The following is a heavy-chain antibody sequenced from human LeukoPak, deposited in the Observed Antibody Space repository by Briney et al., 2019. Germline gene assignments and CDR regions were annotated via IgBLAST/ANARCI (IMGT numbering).Heavy chain of an antibody. CDR2: FDPEEGET. D-gene: IGHD4-11*01. CDR1: GYTLNELS. CDR3: ATDVETTDQEGAFDM. V-gene: IGHV1-24*01. J-gene: IGHJ3*02. Sequence: VASVKVSCKVSGYTLNELSIHWVRQAPGGGPEWVGGFDPEEGETIYAHKFQGRVSMTEDTSTDTAYMELHSLRSEDTAVYYCATDVETTDQEGAFDMWGQGTMVTVSS.